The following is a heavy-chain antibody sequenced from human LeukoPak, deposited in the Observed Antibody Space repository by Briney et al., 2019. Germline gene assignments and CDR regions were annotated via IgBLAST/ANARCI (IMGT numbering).Heavy chain of an antibody. V-gene: IGHV1-69*05. D-gene: IGHD5-24*01. CDR2: TIPIFGTA. CDR1: GGTFSCYA. J-gene: IGHJ4*02. Sequence: SVKVSCKAAGGTFSCYAISWVRQAPGQGLEWMGGTIPIFGTANYATKFQGRGTITTAESTSTAYMERSSLSSEDTAVYYCARRRMRDGYSLNWAQGTLLPVSS. CDR3: ARRRMRDGYSLN.